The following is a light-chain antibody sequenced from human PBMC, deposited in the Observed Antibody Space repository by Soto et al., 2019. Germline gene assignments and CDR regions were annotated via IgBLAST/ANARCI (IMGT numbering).Light chain of an antibody. CDR1: QSISSY. V-gene: IGKV1-39*01. Sequence: DIQMTQSPSSLSPSVGDRVTITCRASQSISSYLNWYQQKPGKAPKLLIYAASSLQSGVPSRFSGSGSGTDFTLTISSLQPEDFATYYCQQSYSTLRTFGQGTNVDIK. CDR3: QQSYSTLRT. J-gene: IGKJ1*01. CDR2: AAS.